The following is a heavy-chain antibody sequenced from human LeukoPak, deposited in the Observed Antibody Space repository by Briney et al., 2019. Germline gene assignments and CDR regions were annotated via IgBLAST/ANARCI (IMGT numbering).Heavy chain of an antibody. CDR1: GGSISSSSYY. D-gene: IGHD3-10*01. CDR3: ARDNLELWFGELYLGPPMDV. CDR2: IYYSGST. J-gene: IGHJ6*03. Sequence: PSETLSLTCTVSGGSISSSSYYWGWIRQPPGKGLEWIGSIYYSGSTYYNPSLKSRVTISADTSKNQFSLKLSSVTAADTAVYYCARDNLELWFGELYLGPPMDVWGKGTTVTVSS. V-gene: IGHV4-39*07.